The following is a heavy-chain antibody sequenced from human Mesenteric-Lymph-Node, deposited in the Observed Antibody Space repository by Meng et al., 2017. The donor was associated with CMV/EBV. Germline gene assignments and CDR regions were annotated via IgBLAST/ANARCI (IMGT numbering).Heavy chain of an antibody. CDR3: AKSNSTLRGARDY. CDR2: ISGSGGAT. D-gene: IGHD3-10*01. J-gene: IGHJ4*02. V-gene: IGHV3-23*01. CDR1: GFTFSNYA. Sequence: GESLKISCAASGFTFSNYAMSWVRQAPGQGLEWVSVISGSGGATYYADSVKGRFTISRDNSKNTLFLQMNSLRAEDTAVYYCAKSNSTLRGARDYWAQGTLVTVSS.